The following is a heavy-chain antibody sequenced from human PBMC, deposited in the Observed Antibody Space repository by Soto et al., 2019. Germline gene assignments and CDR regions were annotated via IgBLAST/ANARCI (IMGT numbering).Heavy chain of an antibody. CDR3: ARSPPGIAAAGHYYYYGLDV. CDR1: GYSFTSYW. D-gene: IGHD6-13*01. CDR2: IYPGDSDT. Sequence: PGESLEISCKGSGYSFTSYWIGWVRQMPGKGLEWMGIIYPGDSDTRYSPSFQGQVTISADKSISTAYLQWSSLKASDTAMYYCARSPPGIAAAGHYYYYGLDVWGQGTTVTVSS. V-gene: IGHV5-51*01. J-gene: IGHJ6*02.